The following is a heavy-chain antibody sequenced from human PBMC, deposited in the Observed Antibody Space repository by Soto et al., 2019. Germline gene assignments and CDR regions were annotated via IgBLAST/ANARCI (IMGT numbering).Heavy chain of an antibody. Sequence: HPGGSLRLSCAASGFTFTTCAMSWVRQAPGKGLEWVSAISGSGGSTYYADSVKGRFTISRDNSKNTLYLQMNSLRAEDTAVYYCAKDLGYSGYDRPFDYWGQGTQVTVSS. CDR1: GFTFTTCA. CDR2: ISGSGGST. V-gene: IGHV3-23*01. CDR3: AKDLGYSGYDRPFDY. D-gene: IGHD5-12*01. J-gene: IGHJ4*02.